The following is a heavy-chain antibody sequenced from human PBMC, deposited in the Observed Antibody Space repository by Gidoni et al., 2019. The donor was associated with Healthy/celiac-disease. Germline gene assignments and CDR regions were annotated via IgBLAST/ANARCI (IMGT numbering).Heavy chain of an antibody. CDR2: LSYSGRT. CDR3: ARHAVLLWFGESGPVDY. J-gene: IGHJ4*02. D-gene: IGHD3-10*01. Sequence: QLQLQESCPGMLKPSETLSLTCTVSGGSISISSHYWGWIRQPPGKGLEWIGSLSYSGRTDYNPSLKSRVTISLDTSKNQFSLKLSSVTAADTAVYYWARHAVLLWFGESGPVDYWGQGTLVTVSS. V-gene: IGHV4-39*01. CDR1: GGSISISSHY.